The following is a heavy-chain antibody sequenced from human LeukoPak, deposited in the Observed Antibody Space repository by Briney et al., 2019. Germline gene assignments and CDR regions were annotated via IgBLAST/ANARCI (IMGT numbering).Heavy chain of an antibody. CDR1: GYSISSGYY. V-gene: IGHV4-38-2*01. D-gene: IGHD2-2*01. CDR2: IYHSGST. J-gene: IGHJ4*02. Sequence: SETLSLACAVSGYSISSGYYWGWIRQPPGKGLEWIGSIYHSGSTYYNPSLKSRVTISVDTSKNQFSLKLSSVTAADTAVYYCARQSYQLRKVSIFDYWGQGTLVTVSS. CDR3: ARQSYQLRKVSIFDY.